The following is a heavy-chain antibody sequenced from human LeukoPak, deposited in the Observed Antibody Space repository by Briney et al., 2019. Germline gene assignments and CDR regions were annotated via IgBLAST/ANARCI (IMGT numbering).Heavy chain of an antibody. J-gene: IGHJ2*01. D-gene: IGHD5-12*01. V-gene: IGHV3-13*01. CDR1: GVTFSSYA. Sequence: PGGSLRRSCAASGVTFSSYAMSWVRQATGKGLEWVSAIGTAGDTYYPGSVKGRFTISRENAKNSLYLQMNSLRAGDTAVYYCARVRKYSGYYSWYFDLWGRGTLVTVSS. CDR3: ARVRKYSGYYSWYFDL. CDR2: IGTAGDT.